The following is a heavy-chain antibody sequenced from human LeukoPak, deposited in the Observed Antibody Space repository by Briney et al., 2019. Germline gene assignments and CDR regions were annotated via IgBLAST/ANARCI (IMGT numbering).Heavy chain of an antibody. CDR1: GFTFSSYW. Sequence: GGSLRLSCAASGFTFSSYWMSWVRQAPGKGLEWVAFIRYAGGETFYADSVKGRFTISRDNSKNTLFLQMNSLRVEDTATYYCAKDLIRDVWFGESWGQGTLVTVSS. J-gene: IGHJ5*02. D-gene: IGHD3-10*01. CDR2: IRYAGGET. CDR3: AKDLIRDVWFGES. V-gene: IGHV3-30*02.